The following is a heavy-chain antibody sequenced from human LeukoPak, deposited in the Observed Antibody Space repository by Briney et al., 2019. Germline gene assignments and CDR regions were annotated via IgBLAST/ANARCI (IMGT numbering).Heavy chain of an antibody. V-gene: IGHV3-7*03. CDR2: IKQDGSEK. J-gene: IGHJ4*02. CDR3: AHFRGLGS. D-gene: IGHD3-10*01. CDR1: GFTFSNSW. Sequence: GGSLRLSCAASGFTFSNSWMTWVRQAPGKGLEWVANIKQDGSEKYYVDSVKGRFTISGDNAKNSLYLQMNSLRAEDTAVYYCAHFRGLGSWGQGTLVTVSS.